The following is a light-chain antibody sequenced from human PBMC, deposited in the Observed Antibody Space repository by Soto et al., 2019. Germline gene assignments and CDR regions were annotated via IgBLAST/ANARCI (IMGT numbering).Light chain of an antibody. CDR2: EVS. CDR3: SSYTSSNTWV. V-gene: IGLV2-14*01. Sequence: QSALTQRASVSGSPGQSITISCTGTSSDVGGYNYVSWYQQHPGKAPKVMIYEVSNRPSGVSNRFSGSKSGNTASLTISGLQAEDEADYYCSSYTSSNTWVFGGGTKLTVL. CDR1: SSDVGGYNY. J-gene: IGLJ3*02.